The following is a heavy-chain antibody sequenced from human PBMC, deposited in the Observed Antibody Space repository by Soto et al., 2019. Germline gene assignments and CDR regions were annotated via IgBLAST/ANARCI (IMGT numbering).Heavy chain of an antibody. CDR1: GFTVSSNY. Sequence: PGGSLRLSCAASGFTVSSNYMSWVRQAPGKGLEWVSFIYSGGSTYYADSLKFRFTISRDKSKNTLYLQMNSLRAEDTAVYYCARGPILRYFDWLLPYFDYWSQGTLVPVSS. V-gene: IGHV3-53*01. CDR2: IYSGGST. D-gene: IGHD3-9*01. J-gene: IGHJ4*02. CDR3: ARGPILRYFDWLLPYFDY.